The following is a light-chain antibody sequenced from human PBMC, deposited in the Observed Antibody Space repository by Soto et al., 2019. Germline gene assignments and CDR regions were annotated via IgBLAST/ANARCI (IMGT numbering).Light chain of an antibody. CDR2: SNH. CDR1: SSNIGSNN. Sequence: QSVLTQPPSASGTPGQRVTISCSGSSSNIGSNNVNWYQQLPGTAPKLLIYSNHQRPSGVPDRFSGSKSGTSASLAISGLQSEDEADYYCAAWDDSLNGPVVFGGGTKLPVL. J-gene: IGLJ2*01. V-gene: IGLV1-44*01. CDR3: AAWDDSLNGPVV.